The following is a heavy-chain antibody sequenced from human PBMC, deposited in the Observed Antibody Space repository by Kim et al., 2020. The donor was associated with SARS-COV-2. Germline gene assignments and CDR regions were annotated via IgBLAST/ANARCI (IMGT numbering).Heavy chain of an antibody. Sequence: GGSLRLSCAASGFTFSRSWMNWVRQTPGKGLEWVANIKNDGNEKNYVDSVKGRFTISRDNSENSVYLQMNSLRAEDTAVYYCVKALGSRPEGYWGQGTLVTVSP. CDR2: IKNDGNEK. J-gene: IGHJ4*02. CDR1: GFTFSRSW. V-gene: IGHV3-7*01. CDR3: VKALGSRPEGY. D-gene: IGHD2-2*01.